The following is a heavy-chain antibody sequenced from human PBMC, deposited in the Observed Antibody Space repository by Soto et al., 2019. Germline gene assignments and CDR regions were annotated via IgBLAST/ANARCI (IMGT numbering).Heavy chain of an antibody. V-gene: IGHV3-30*03. CDR1: GFTFSSYG. J-gene: IGHJ4*02. CDR3: ATLRITIFGVVTSSDY. D-gene: IGHD3-3*01. Sequence: PGGSLRLSCAASGFTFSSYGMHWVRQAPGKGLEWVAVISYDGSNKYYADSVKGRFTIPRDNSKNTLYLQMNSLRAEDTAVYYCATLRITIFGVVTSSDYWGQGTLVTVSS. CDR2: ISYDGSNK.